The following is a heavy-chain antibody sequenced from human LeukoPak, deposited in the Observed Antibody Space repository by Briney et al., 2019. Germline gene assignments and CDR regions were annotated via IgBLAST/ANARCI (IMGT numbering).Heavy chain of an antibody. CDR2: IIPIFGTA. CDR1: GGTFSSYA. Sequence: ASVKVSCKASGGTFSSYAISWVRQAPGQGLEWMGGIIPIFGTANYAQKFQGRVTITADESTSTAYMELSSLRSEDTAVYYCARDSERIAAPGDYWGQGTLVTVSS. D-gene: IGHD6-13*01. J-gene: IGHJ4*02. CDR3: ARDSERIAAPGDY. V-gene: IGHV1-69*01.